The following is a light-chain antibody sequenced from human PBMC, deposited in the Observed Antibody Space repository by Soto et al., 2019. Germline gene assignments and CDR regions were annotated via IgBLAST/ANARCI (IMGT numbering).Light chain of an antibody. V-gene: IGLV1-40*01. CDR1: SSNIGAGYD. J-gene: IGLJ1*01. CDR3: QSYDSSLSGSYV. CDR2: GNS. Sequence: QSALTQPSSVSGAPGQRVTISCTGSSSNIGAGYDVHWYQQLPGTAPKLLIYGNSNRPSGVPDRFSGSKSGTSASLAITGLQAEDEADYYCQSYDSSLSGSYVLGTGTKVTVL.